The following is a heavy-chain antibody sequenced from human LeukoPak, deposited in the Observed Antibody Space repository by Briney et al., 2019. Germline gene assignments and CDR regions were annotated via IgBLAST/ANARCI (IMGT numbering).Heavy chain of an antibody. Sequence: PSETLSLTCTVSGGSISSSSYYWGWIRQPPGKGLEWIGSIYYSGSTYYNPSLKSRVTISVDTSKNQFSLKLSSVTAADTAVYYCARHQWIQLWLGAFDIWGQGTMVTVSS. CDR2: IYYSGST. J-gene: IGHJ3*02. CDR1: GGSISSSSYY. CDR3: ARHQWIQLWLGAFDI. D-gene: IGHD5-18*01. V-gene: IGHV4-39*01.